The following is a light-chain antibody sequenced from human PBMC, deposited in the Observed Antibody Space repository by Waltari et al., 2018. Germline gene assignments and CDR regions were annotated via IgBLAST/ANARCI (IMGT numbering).Light chain of an antibody. V-gene: IGLV2-14*01. J-gene: IGLJ2*01. CDR2: DAS. Sequence: QSALTQPASVSGSPGQSITIPCPGTSSDVGGYNYVSWYQRHPGKPPKLMIYDASNRPSGVSNRFSGSKSGNTASLTISGLQAEDEADYYCSSYTSSSTLVVFGGGTKLTVL. CDR1: SSDVGGYNY. CDR3: SSYTSSSTLVV.